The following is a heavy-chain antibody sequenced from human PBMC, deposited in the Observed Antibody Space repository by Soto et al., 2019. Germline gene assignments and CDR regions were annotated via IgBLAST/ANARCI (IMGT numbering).Heavy chain of an antibody. CDR1: GGSISSGGYY. V-gene: IGHV4-31*03. J-gene: IGHJ6*02. CDR3: ARVGVVVPAYYGMDV. CDR2: IYYSGST. Sequence: QVQLQESGPGLVKPSQTLSLTCTVSGGSISSGGYYWSWIRQHPGKGLEWIGYIYYSGSTYYNPSLKMRVTISVDTSKNQVSLKLSSVTAADTAVYYCARVGVVVPAYYGMDVWGQGTTVTVSS. D-gene: IGHD2-2*01.